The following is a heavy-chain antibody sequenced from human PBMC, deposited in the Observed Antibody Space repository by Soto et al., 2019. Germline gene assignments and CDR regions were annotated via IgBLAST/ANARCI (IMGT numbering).Heavy chain of an antibody. V-gene: IGHV1-8*01. CDR2: MNPRSGNT. CDR3: ARIYDSSGYYYAKNYYYGMDV. D-gene: IGHD3-22*01. CDR1: RHMFTTYD. Sequence: GASVKVPCKASRHMFTTYDINWVRQATGQGLEWMGWMNPRSGNTGYAQKFQGRVSMTRNASITTVYMELNSLRSEDTAVYYCARIYDSSGYYYAKNYYYGMDVWGQGTTVTVSS. J-gene: IGHJ6*02.